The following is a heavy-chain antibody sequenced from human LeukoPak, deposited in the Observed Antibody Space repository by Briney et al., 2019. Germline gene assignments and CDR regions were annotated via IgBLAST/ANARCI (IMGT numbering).Heavy chain of an antibody. D-gene: IGHD6-13*01. CDR2: INPNSGGT. V-gene: IGHV1-2*02. Sequence: ASVKVSCKASGYTFTGYYMHWVRQAPGQGLGWMGWINPNSGGTNYVQKFQGRVTMTRDTSISTAYMELSRLRSDDTAVYYCARDPGYSSSWSNWFDPWGQGTLVTVSS. CDR3: ARDPGYSSSWSNWFDP. CDR1: GYTFTGYY. J-gene: IGHJ5*02.